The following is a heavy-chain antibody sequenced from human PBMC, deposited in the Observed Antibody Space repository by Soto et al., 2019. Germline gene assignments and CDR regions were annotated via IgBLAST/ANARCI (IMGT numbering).Heavy chain of an antibody. J-gene: IGHJ5*02. CDR3: ARSRDVVMVNWFDP. D-gene: IGHD3-16*02. CDR1: GYTFTSYG. V-gene: IGHV1-3*01. CDR2: ISAGNGNT. Sequence: ASVKVSCKASGYTFTSYGTHWVRQAPGQRLEWMGWISAGNGNTKCSQKFQGRVTITRDTSASTAYMELSSLRSEDTAIYYCARSRDVVMVNWFDPWGQGTLVTVSS.